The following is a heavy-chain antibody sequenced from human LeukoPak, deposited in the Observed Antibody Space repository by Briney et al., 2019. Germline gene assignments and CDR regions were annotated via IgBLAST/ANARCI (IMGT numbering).Heavy chain of an antibody. CDR2: IYYSGST. J-gene: IGHJ6*02. V-gene: IGHV4-59*01. D-gene: IGHD3-9*01. CDR1: GGSISSYY. CDR3: ARDRYDILTGDHYHYGMDV. Sequence: SQTLSLTCTVSGGSISSYYWSWIRQPPGKGLEWIGYIYYSGSTNYNPSLKSRVTISVDTSKNQFSLKLSSVTAADTAVYYCARDRYDILTGDHYHYGMDVWGQGTTVTVSS.